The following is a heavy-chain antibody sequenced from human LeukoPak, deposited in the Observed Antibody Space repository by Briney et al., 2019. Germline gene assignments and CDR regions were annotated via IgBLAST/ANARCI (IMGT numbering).Heavy chain of an antibody. CDR1: GFTFSTYS. Sequence: GGSLRLSREASGFTFSTYSMTWVRQTPEKGLEWVAALSGSGGSAYYADSVNGRFTVSRDNSKNMFYLQMNSLSADDTAVYYCAKNPNRSGWYQDYWGQGTLVTVSS. CDR3: AKNPNRSGWYQDY. V-gene: IGHV3-23*01. D-gene: IGHD6-19*01. J-gene: IGHJ4*02. CDR2: LSGSGGSA.